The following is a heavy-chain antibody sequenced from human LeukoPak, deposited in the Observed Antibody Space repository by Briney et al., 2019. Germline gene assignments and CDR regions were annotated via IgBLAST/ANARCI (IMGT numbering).Heavy chain of an antibody. CDR3: ARDVYSSGWTVAS. J-gene: IGHJ4*02. CDR1: GYSISSGYY. V-gene: IGHV4-38-2*02. D-gene: IGHD6-19*01. Sequence: PSETLSLTCTVSGYSISSGYYWGWIRQPPGKGLEWIASIYHSGSTYYNPSLKSRVTISVDTYKNQFSLKLSSVTAADTAVYYCARDVYSSGWTVASWGQGTLVTVSS. CDR2: IYHSGST.